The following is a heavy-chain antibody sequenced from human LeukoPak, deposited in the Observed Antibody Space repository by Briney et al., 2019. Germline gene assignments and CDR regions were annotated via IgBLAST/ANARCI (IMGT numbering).Heavy chain of an antibody. CDR1: GYTFTSYD. J-gene: IGHJ5*02. CDR3: ASARPKYSSSPNWFDP. Sequence: ASVKVSCKASGYTFTSYDINWVRQATGQGLEWMGWMNPNSGNTGYAQKFQGRVTMTRDTSISTAYMELSRLRSDDTAVYYCASARPKYSSSPNWFDPWGQGTLVTVSS. D-gene: IGHD6-13*01. CDR2: MNPNSGNT. V-gene: IGHV1-8*02.